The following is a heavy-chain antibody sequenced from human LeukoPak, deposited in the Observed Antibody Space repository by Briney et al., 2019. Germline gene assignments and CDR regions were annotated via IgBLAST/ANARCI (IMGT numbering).Heavy chain of an antibody. J-gene: IGHJ4*02. CDR1: GFTLSSYW. Sequence: PGGSLRLSCAASGFTLSSYWMHWVRQAPGKGLVWVSRINSDGSSTSYADSVKGRFTISRDNAKNTLYLQMNSLRAEDTAVYYCARGGGYSYGHIDYWGQGTLVTVSS. V-gene: IGHV3-74*01. CDR3: ARGGGYSYGHIDY. D-gene: IGHD5-18*01. CDR2: INSDGSST.